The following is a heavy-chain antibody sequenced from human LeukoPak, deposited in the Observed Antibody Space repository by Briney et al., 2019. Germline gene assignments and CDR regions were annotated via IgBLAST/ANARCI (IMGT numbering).Heavy chain of an antibody. CDR3: ARHLLTGDPTRDEDSLETTYGMDV. J-gene: IGHJ6*02. CDR1: GFTFSSYA. V-gene: IGHV3-30-3*01. CDR2: ISYDGSNK. D-gene: IGHD7-27*01. Sequence: PGRSLRLSCAASGFTFSSYAMHWVRQAPGKGLEWVAVISYDGSNKYYADSVKGRFTISRDNSKNTLYLQMNSLRAEDTAVYYCARHLLTGDPTRDEDSLETTYGMDVWGQGTTVTVSS.